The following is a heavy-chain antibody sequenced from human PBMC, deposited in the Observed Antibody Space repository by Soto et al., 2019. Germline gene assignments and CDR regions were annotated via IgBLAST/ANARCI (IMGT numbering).Heavy chain of an antibody. V-gene: IGHV4-31*03. CDR2: IYYSGST. J-gene: IGHJ5*02. Sequence: PSETLSLTCPVSCGSIIRVVYYCSWILQHPCNGLYLIGYIYYSGSTYYNPSLKSRVNISVDTSNKQFSLKLSSVTPADTAVYYCARDFKALGNWLDPGGQGTLVTVSS. CDR1: CGSIIRVVYY. CDR3: ARDFKALGNWLDP.